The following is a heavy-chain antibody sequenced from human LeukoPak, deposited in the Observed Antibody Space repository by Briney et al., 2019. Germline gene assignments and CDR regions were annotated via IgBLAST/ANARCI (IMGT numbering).Heavy chain of an antibody. D-gene: IGHD4-17*01. V-gene: IGHV3-23*01. J-gene: IGHJ5*02. CDR1: GFTFSSYA. CDR2: ISGSGGST. CDR3: AKDIPSWTMGSVTPLHNWFDP. Sequence: PGGSLRLSCAASGFTFSSYAMSWVRQAPGKGLEWVSAISGSGGSTYYADSVKGRFTISRDNSKNTLYLQMNSLRAEDTAVYYCAKDIPSWTMGSVTPLHNWFDPWGQGTLVTVSS.